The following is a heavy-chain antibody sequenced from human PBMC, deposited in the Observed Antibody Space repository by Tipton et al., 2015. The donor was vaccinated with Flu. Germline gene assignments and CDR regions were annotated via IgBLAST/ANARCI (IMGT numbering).Heavy chain of an antibody. D-gene: IGHD2/OR15-2a*01. V-gene: IGHV3-23*01. CDR3: ARGRGYCVTTTCLLPFDF. Sequence: SLRLSCVASGFTFSSYAMSWVRQVPGKGLEWVSVISGSGGSTYYADSVKGRFTISRDNSKNTLYLQMNSLRGEDTAVYYCARGRGYCVTTTCLLPFDFWGQGTLVTVSS. CDR2: ISGSGGST. J-gene: IGHJ4*02. CDR1: GFTFSSYA.